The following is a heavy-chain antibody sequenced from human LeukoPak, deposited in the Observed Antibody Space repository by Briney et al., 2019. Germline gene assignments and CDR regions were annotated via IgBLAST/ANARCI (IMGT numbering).Heavy chain of an antibody. CDR2: IRGNGQTT. CDR1: GFPFSNYA. CDR3: ARERGSYDSSGYYYSGAFDI. V-gene: IGHV3-23*01. J-gene: IGHJ3*02. Sequence: PGGSLRLSCVASGFPFSNYAMSWVRQAPGKGLEWVSAIRGNGQTTYDADSVKGRFTISRDNSKNTLYLQMNSLRAEDTAVYYCARERGSYDSSGYYYSGAFDIWGQGTMVTVSS. D-gene: IGHD3-22*01.